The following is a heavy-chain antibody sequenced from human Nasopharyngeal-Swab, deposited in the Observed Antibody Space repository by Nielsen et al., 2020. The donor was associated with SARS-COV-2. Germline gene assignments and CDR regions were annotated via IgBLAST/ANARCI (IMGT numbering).Heavy chain of an antibody. CDR3: ARARGQPHNYYYYGMDV. CDR1: GYTFTSYA. V-gene: IGHV7-4-1*02. Sequence: ASVEVSCKASGYTFTSYAMNWVRQAPGQGLEWMGWININTGNPTYAQGFTGRFVFSLDTSVSTAYLQISSLKAEDTAVYYCARARGQPHNYYYYGMDVWGQGTTVTVSS. J-gene: IGHJ6*02. CDR2: ININTGNP.